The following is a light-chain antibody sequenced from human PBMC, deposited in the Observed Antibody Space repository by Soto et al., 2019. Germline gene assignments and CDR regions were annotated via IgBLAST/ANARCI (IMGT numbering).Light chain of an antibody. CDR1: SSNIGARFD. CDR3: QSYDSSLAGFV. Sequence: QSALTQPPSVSGAPGQRVTSSCTGSSSNIGARFDVHWYRHLPGTAPKLLISVNTNGPSGVADRFSGSKSGTSASLAIAGLRAEDEADYYCQSYDSSLAGFVFGTGTKVTV. CDR2: VNT. J-gene: IGLJ1*01. V-gene: IGLV1-40*01.